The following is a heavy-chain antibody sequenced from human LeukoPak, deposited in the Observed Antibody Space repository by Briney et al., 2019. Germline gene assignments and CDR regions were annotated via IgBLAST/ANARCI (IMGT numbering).Heavy chain of an antibody. CDR3: ARVDPGDYFDY. CDR1: GFTFSSYW. V-gene: IGHV3-7*03. D-gene: IGHD4-17*01. Sequence: GGSLRLSCAASGFTFSSYWMSWVRQAPGKGLEWVANIKQDGSEKYYVDSVKGRFTISRDNAKNSLYPQMNSLRAEDTAVYYCARVDPGDYFDYWGQGTLVTVSS. J-gene: IGHJ4*02. CDR2: IKQDGSEK.